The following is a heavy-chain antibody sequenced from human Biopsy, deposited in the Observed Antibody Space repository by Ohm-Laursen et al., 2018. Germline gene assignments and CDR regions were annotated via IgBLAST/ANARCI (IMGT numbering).Heavy chain of an antibody. J-gene: IGHJ4*02. CDR1: GGFISDSTYH. Sequence: SETLSLTCTVSGGFISDSTYHWGWIRESPGKGLEWIGNIYYSGNTVYSPSLKHRVTISVDTSNNQFSLKLRSVTAADTAVYYCARQVDFWSGYVDYWGQGTLVAVSS. CDR2: IYYSGNT. V-gene: IGHV4-39*01. D-gene: IGHD3-3*01. CDR3: ARQVDFWSGYVDY.